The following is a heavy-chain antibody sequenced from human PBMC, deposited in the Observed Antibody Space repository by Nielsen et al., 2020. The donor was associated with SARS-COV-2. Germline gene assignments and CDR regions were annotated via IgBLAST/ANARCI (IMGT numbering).Heavy chain of an antibody. D-gene: IGHD2-21*02. CDR2: IYPGDSDT. CDR3: ARRNRGVVTIADGLDV. J-gene: IGHJ6*02. V-gene: IGHV5-51*01. CDR1: GYSFPDNW. Sequence: KVSCKGSGYSFPDNWIAWVRQMPGKGLEWMGIIYPGDSDTRYSPSFQGRVTISVDKSTSTAYLQWSSLRTSDTAMYYCARRNRGVVTIADGLDVWGRGTTVTVSS.